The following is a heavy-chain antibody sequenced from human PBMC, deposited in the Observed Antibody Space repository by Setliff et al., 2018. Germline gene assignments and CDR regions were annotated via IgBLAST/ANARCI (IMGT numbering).Heavy chain of an antibody. CDR1: GYTFTSYD. D-gene: IGHD3-10*01. CDR2: MNPNSGNT. Sequence: ASVKVSCKASGYTFTSYDINWVRQATGQGLEWMGWMNPNSGNTGYAQKFQGRVTITRNTSISTAYMEPSSLRSEDTAVYYCARGLLWFGEPSWWGQGTLVTVSS. V-gene: IGHV1-8*03. J-gene: IGHJ4*02. CDR3: ARGLLWFGEPSW.